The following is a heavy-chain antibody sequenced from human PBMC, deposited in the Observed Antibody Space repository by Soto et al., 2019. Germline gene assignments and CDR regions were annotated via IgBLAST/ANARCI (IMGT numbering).Heavy chain of an antibody. D-gene: IGHD2-21*01. CDR1: GGSFSGYY. CDR2: INHSGST. V-gene: IGHV4-34*01. Sequence: SETLSLTCAVYGGSFSGYYWSWIRQPPGKGLEWIGEINHSGSTNYNPSLKSRVTISVDTSKNQFSLKLSSVTAADTAVYYCAGGFGGVIASLNYYYRDTGGKGTRLTVPS. CDR3: AGGFGGVIASLNYYYRDT. J-gene: IGHJ6*03.